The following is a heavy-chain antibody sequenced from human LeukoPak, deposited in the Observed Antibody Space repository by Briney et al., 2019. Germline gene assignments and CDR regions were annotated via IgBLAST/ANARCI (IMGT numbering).Heavy chain of an antibody. V-gene: IGHV1-46*01. Sequence: ASVKVSCKASGYTFTSYYMHWVRQAPGQGLEWMGIINPSGGSTSYAQKLQGRVTMTTDTSTSTAYMELRSLRSDDTAVYYCARERRSSGSYFDYWGQGTLVTVSS. CDR3: ARERRSSGSYFDY. CDR2: INPSGGST. J-gene: IGHJ4*02. D-gene: IGHD1-26*01. CDR1: GYTFTSYY.